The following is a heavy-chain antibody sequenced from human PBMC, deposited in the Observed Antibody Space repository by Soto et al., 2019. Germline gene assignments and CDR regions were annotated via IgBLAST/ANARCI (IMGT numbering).Heavy chain of an antibody. J-gene: IGHJ3*01. CDR3: ARPYSGGPNDPFDV. Sequence: PGESLKISCKGSGYSFTNYWIGWVRQMPGKGLEWMGIIYPGDSHAIYSPSVQGQVTMSADKSISTAYLQWSSLKASDTAMYYCARPYSGGPNDPFDVWGQGTMVTVSS. D-gene: IGHD1-26*01. V-gene: IGHV5-51*01. CDR2: IYPGDSHA. CDR1: GYSFTNYW.